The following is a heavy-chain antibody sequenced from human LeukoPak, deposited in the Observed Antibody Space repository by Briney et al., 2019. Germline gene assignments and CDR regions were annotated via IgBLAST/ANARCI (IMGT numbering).Heavy chain of an antibody. CDR2: IIPIFGTA. D-gene: IGHD4-23*01. CDR1: GGTFSSYA. J-gene: IGHJ4*02. CDR3: ARDPHYGGNSPYFFAH. Sequence: SVKVSCKASGGTFSSYAISWVRQAPGQGLEWMGRIIPIFGTANYAQKFQGRVTITTDESTSTAYMELSSLRSEDTAVYYCARDPHYGGNSPYFFAHWGQGTLLPVSS. V-gene: IGHV1-69*05.